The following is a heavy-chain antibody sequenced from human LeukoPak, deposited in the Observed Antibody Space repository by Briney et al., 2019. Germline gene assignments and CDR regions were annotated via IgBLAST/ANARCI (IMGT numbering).Heavy chain of an antibody. J-gene: IGHJ4*02. CDR2: IPNDGTNK. D-gene: IGHD3-3*01. CDR1: GLTFSSYG. CDR3: AKGGSGYYLSYYFDY. V-gene: IGHV3-30*02. Sequence: GGSLRLSCAASGLTFSSYGMHWVRQAPGKGLEWVTFIPNDGTNKYYVDSVKGRFTISRDNSRNTLYLQMNSLRAEDTAVYYCAKGGSGYYLSYYFDYWGQGTLVTVSS.